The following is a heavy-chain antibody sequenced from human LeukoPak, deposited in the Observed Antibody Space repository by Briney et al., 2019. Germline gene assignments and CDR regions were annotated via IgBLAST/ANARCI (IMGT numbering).Heavy chain of an antibody. CDR3: AKGIRFYYYMDV. Sequence: GGSLRLSCAASGFTFSSYWMHWVRQAPGKGLVWVSRINSDGSSTSYADSVKGRFTISRDNSKNTLYLQMNSLRAEDTAVYYCAKGIRFYYYMDVWGKGTTVTVSS. J-gene: IGHJ6*03. CDR1: GFTFSSYW. CDR2: INSDGSST. V-gene: IGHV3-74*01.